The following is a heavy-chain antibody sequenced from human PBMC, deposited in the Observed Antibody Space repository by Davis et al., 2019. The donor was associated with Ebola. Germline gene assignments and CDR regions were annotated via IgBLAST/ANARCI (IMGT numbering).Heavy chain of an antibody. D-gene: IGHD2-2*01. Sequence: AASVKVSCKASGYTFTSYDINWVRQATGQGLEWMGWMNPNSGNTGYAQKFQGRVTMTRITSISTAYMELSSLRSEDTAVYYFARGREYCSSTSCQNWFDPWGQGTLVTVSS. CDR2: MNPNSGNT. J-gene: IGHJ5*02. V-gene: IGHV1-8*01. CDR3: ARGREYCSSTSCQNWFDP. CDR1: GYTFTSYD.